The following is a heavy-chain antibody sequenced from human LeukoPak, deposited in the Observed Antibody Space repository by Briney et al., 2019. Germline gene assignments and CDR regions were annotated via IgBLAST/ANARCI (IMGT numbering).Heavy chain of an antibody. CDR3: TSSGLAVAGYFDY. CDR1: GYTFNTYY. Sequence: ASVKVSCKASGYTFNTYYMHWVRQAPGQGLEWTGIINPSRDSTNYAQKFQGRVLMTSDTSTSTVYMELTSVRSEDTAVYFCTSSGLAVAGYFDYWGRGTLVTVSS. CDR2: INPSRDST. J-gene: IGHJ4*02. V-gene: IGHV1-46*02. D-gene: IGHD6-19*01.